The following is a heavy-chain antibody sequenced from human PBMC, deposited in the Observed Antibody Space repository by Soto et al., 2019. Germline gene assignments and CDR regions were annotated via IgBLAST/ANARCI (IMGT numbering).Heavy chain of an antibody. J-gene: IGHJ4*02. D-gene: IGHD6-6*01. CDR3: ARSMAARADY. CDR2: ISNIGGTI. Sequence: QVQLVESGGGLVKPGGSLRLSCAASGFGFSNYYMSWIRQAPGKGLEWISTISNIGGTIYYSDSVKGRFTISRDNAKNALYLQMSSLRADDTAVYFCARSMAARADYGGQGTMVTISS. V-gene: IGHV3-11*01. CDR1: GFGFSNYY.